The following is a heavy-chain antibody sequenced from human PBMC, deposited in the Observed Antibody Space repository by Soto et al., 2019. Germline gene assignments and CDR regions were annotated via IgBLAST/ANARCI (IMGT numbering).Heavy chain of an antibody. J-gene: IGHJ3*02. Sequence: GGSLRLSCAASGFTFSSYAMSWVRQAPGKGLEWVSAISGSGGSTYYADSVKGRFTISRDNSKNTLYLQMNSLRAEDTAVYYCAKNPQYYYDSSGYYPGAFDIWGQGTMVTVSS. CDR3: AKNPQYYYDSSGYYPGAFDI. CDR2: ISGSGGST. CDR1: GFTFSSYA. V-gene: IGHV3-23*01. D-gene: IGHD3-22*01.